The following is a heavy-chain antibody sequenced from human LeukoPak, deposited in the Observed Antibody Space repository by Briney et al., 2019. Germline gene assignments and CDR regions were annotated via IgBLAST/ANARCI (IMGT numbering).Heavy chain of an antibody. CDR2: IYYSGNT. J-gene: IGHJ5*02. CDR1: GDSISTSNSY. D-gene: IGHD3-10*01. V-gene: IGHV4-39*01. Sequence: PSETLSLTCTVSGDSISTSNSYWGWIRQPPGKGLEWIGSIYYSGNTYYNASLKSRVTISLDTSKNQFSLKLTSVTAADTAVYYCAKSLYGSGSYYNWFDPWGQGTLVTVSS. CDR3: AKSLYGSGSYYNWFDP.